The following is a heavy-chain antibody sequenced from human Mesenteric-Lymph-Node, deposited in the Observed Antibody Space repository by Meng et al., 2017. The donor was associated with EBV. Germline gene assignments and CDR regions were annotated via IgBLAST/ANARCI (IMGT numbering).Heavy chain of an antibody. Sequence: HVQLVQSGGEVKKPGYAVKVSCKASGYTFTSYDINWVRQATGQGLEWMGWMNPNSGATGSTQKFQGRVTMTRNTSISTAYMELNSLTSEDTAVYYCSRDSIYNGQDSWGQGTLVTVSS. CDR1: GYTFTSYD. V-gene: IGHV1-8*01. CDR3: SRDSIYNGQDS. CDR2: MNPNSGAT. J-gene: IGHJ4*02. D-gene: IGHD5-24*01.